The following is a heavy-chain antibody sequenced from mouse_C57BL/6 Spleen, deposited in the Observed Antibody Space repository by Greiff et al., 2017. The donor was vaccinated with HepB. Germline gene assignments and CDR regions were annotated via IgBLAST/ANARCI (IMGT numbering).Heavy chain of an antibody. CDR3: VRQSYYYGSSLYYYAMDY. V-gene: IGHV10-1*01. Sequence: EVKLLESGGGLVQPKGSLKLSCAASGFSFNTYAMNWVRQAPGKGLEWVARIRSKSNNYATYYADSVKDRFTISRDDSESMLYLQMNNLKTEDTAMYYCVRQSYYYGSSLYYYAMDYWGQGTSVTVSS. J-gene: IGHJ4*01. CDR2: IRSKSNNYAT. D-gene: IGHD1-1*01. CDR1: GFSFNTYA.